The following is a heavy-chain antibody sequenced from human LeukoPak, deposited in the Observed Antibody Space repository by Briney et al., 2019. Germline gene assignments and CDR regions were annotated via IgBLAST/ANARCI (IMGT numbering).Heavy chain of an antibody. CDR1: GGSISSGGYY. J-gene: IGHJ4*02. D-gene: IGHD3-22*01. CDR3: AREDSSGYLGY. V-gene: IGHV4-61*08. Sequence: SETLSLTCTVSGGSISSGGYYWSWIRQHPGKGLEWIGYIYYSGSTYYNPSLKSRVTISVDTSKNQFSLKLTSLTAADTAVYYCAREDSSGYLGYWGQGTLVTVSS. CDR2: IYYSGST.